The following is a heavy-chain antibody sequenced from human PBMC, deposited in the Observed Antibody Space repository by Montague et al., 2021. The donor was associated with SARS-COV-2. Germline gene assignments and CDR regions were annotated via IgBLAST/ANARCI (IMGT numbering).Heavy chain of an antibody. V-gene: IGHV4-4*02. CDR1: GPSISSNTW. J-gene: IGHJ4*02. Sequence: SETLSLTCGLSGPSISSNTWWNWVRQSPGKGLEWIGEVLYTDYTNYNPSLKSRLTISLDKSKNQVSLRLTSVTAADTAVYYCATVARGCSATSCYLSSWGPGTLVTVSS. D-gene: IGHD2-2*01. CDR3: ATVARGCSATSCYLSS. CDR2: VLYTDYT.